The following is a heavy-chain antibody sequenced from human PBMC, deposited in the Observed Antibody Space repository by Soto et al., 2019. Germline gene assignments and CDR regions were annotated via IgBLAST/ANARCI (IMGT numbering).Heavy chain of an antibody. D-gene: IGHD6-13*01. CDR1: GGTFSSYA. J-gene: IGHJ4*02. CDR3: ARVGYSSSIIDQYYFDY. V-gene: IGHV1-69*13. Sequence: SVKVSCKASGGTFSSYAISWVRQAPGQGLEWMGGIIPIFGTANYAQKFQGRVTITADESTSTAYMELSSLRSEDTAVYYCARVGYSSSIIDQYYFDYWGQGTLVTVSS. CDR2: IIPIFGTA.